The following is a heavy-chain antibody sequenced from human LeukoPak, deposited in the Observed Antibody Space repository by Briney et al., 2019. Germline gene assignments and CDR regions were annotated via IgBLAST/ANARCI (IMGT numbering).Heavy chain of an antibody. CDR2: IKSKTDGGTT. CDR3: TTDRKESPRGVIIEDSN. V-gene: IGHV3-15*01. J-gene: IGHJ4*02. CDR1: GFTFSDYY. D-gene: IGHD3-10*01. Sequence: PGGSPRLSCAASGFTFSDYYMSWVRQAPGKGREWVGRIKSKTDGGTTDYAAPVKGRFTISRDDSKNTLYLQMNSLKTEDTAVYYCTTDRKESPRGVIIEDSNWGQGTLVTVSS.